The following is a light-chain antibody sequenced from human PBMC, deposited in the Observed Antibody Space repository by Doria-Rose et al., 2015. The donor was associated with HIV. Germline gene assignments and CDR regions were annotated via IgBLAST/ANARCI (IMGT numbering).Light chain of an antibody. J-gene: IGLJ2*01. CDR3: SSYTSSSTLEV. Sequence: PGQSITISCTGTSSDVGTYNYVSWYQQHPGKAPKLMIFEVSNRPSGVSNRFSGSKSGNTASLTISGLQAEDEADYYCSSYTSSSTLEVFGGGTKLTVL. CDR1: SSDVGTYNY. CDR2: EVS. V-gene: IGLV2-14*01.